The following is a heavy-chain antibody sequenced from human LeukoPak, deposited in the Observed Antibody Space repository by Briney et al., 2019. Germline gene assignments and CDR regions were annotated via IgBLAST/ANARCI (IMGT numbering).Heavy chain of an antibody. J-gene: IGHJ4*02. CDR1: GCTFTDYY. Sequence: ASVTESFQSTGCTFTDYYMHWVRQPAGQGLAGVGGINPNRCGTNYSQKFQDKATTTRYTSISTAYMEQSRVKSDDTAVYNCERVASIHPSFDYWGQGTLVTVSS. D-gene: IGHD2-2*01. CDR2: INPNRCGT. CDR3: ERVASIHPSFDY. V-gene: IGHV1-2*02.